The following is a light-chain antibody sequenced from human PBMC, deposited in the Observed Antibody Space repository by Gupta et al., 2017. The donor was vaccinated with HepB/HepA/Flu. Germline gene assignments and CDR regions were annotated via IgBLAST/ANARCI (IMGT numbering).Light chain of an antibody. V-gene: IGKV3-20*01. CDR1: SGVTANY. CDR2: GAS. Sequence: SYRGCSGVTANYFAWYQQKLGQAPRLLIYGASSRATGIPDRFNGSGSGTDFTLTISRLEPEDSAVYFCQQYNTSPISFGQGTKLEIK. CDR3: QQYNTSPIS. J-gene: IGKJ2*03.